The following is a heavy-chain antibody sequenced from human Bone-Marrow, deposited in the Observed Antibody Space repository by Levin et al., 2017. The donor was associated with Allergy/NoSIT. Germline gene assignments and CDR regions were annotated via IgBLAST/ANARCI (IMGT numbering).Heavy chain of an antibody. CDR1: GFTFSSYG. V-gene: IGHV3-30*18. CDR3: AKQNFLSGHYFDY. Sequence: SCAASGFTFSSYGMHWVRQAPGKGLEWVAVISYDGSNKYYADSVKGRFTISRDNSKNTLYLQMNSLRAEDTAVYYCAKQNFLSGHYFDYWGQGTLVTVSS. J-gene: IGHJ4*02. D-gene: IGHD3-3*01. CDR2: ISYDGSNK.